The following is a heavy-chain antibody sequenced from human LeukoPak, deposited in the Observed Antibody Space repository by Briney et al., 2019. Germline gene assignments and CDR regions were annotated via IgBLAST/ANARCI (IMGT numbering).Heavy chain of an antibody. V-gene: IGHV3-48*01. CDR2: ISSSSSDI. CDR1: GFTFSSYS. J-gene: IGHJ4*02. Sequence: GGSLRLSCAASGFTFSSYSMNWVRQAPGKGLEWVSYISSSSSDISYADSVKGRFTISRDSSKNTVYLEMNSLRGEDTAVYYCARDPEHYGSGSYLDYWGQGSLVTVSS. D-gene: IGHD3-10*01. CDR3: ARDPEHYGSGSYLDY.